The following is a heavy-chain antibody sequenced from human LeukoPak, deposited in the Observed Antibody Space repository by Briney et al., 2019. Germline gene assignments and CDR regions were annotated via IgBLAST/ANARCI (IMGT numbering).Heavy chain of an antibody. J-gene: IGHJ5*02. CDR1: GGSISSYY. CDR3: ARESGVMVTFGGVINNWFDP. V-gene: IGHV4-4*07. Sequence: PSETLSLTCTVSGGSISSYYWSWIRQPAGKGLEWIGRIYTSGSTNYNPSLKSRVTMSVDTSKNQFSLKLSSVTAADTAVYYCARESGVMVTFGGVINNWFDPWGQGTLVTVSS. D-gene: IGHD3-16*02. CDR2: IYTSGST.